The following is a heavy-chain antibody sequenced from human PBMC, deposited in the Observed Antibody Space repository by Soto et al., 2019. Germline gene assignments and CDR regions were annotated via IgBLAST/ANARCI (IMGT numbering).Heavy chain of an antibody. D-gene: IGHD6-13*01. Sequence: GASVKVSCKASGYTFTSYGINWVRQAPGQGLEWMGWISVYNGNTNYGQKLQGRVTMTTDTSSSTAYMELRSLRSDDTAVYYCARDRLGVAAAGYDYWGQGTLVTVSS. CDR3: ARDRLGVAAAGYDY. V-gene: IGHV1-18*01. CDR1: GYTFTSYG. CDR2: ISVYNGNT. J-gene: IGHJ4*02.